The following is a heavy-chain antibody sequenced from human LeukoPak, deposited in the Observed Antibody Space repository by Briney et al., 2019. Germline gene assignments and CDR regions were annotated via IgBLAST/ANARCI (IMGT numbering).Heavy chain of an antibody. CDR3: ARVGCNGGPCNYQFDFYY. Sequence: SETLSLTCAVYGGSFNGYYWNWIRQPPGKGLEWIGEIYRSGSTNYNPSLKSRVTISVDTSKNQFSLKLSSVTAADTAVCYCARVGCNGGPCNYQFDFYYWGQGILATVSS. D-gene: IGHD2-15*01. CDR2: IYRSGST. J-gene: IGHJ4*02. V-gene: IGHV4-34*01. CDR1: GGSFNGYY.